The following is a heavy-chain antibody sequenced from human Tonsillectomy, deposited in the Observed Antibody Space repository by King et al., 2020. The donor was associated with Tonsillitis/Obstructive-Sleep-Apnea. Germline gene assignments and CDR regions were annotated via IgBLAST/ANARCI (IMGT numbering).Heavy chain of an antibody. CDR1: GFTFSSYA. CDR3: AKDLSKIGSLYSYYYMDV. V-gene: IGHV3-23*04. J-gene: IGHJ6*03. D-gene: IGHD1-26*01. CDR2: ISGSGGST. Sequence: VQLVESGGGLVQPGGSPRLSCAASGFTFSSYAMSWVRQAPGKGLEWVSAISGSGGSTYYADSVKGRFTISRDTSKNTLYLQMNSLRAEDTAVYYCAKDLSKIGSLYSYYYMDVWGKGTTVTVSS.